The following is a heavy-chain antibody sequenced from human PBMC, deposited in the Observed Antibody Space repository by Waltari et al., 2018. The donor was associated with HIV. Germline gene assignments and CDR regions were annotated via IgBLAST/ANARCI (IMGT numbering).Heavy chain of an antibody. CDR1: AGSLRSGGYY. J-gene: IGHJ4*02. CDR2: IQHSGST. V-gene: IGHV4-31*03. CDR3: ARVSDSYGTVFEY. D-gene: IGHD3-10*01. Sequence: QVQLQESGPGLVKSSQTLSLTCPVSAGSLRSGGYYWNWIRQHPGKGLEWIGYIQHSGSTYYNPSLKSRVSISVNTSKNQFSLNLTSVTAADTAVYYCARVSDSYGTVFEYWGQGTLVSVSS.